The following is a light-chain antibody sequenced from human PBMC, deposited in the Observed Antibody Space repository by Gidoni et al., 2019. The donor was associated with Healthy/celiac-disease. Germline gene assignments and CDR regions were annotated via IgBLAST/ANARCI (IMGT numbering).Light chain of an antibody. CDR3: QQYNSYSPIT. CDR1: QSISSW. Sequence: DIQMTQSPSTLSASVGDRVTITCRASQSISSWLAWYQQKPGKAPKLLIYKASSLESGVPSRFSGSGSGTEFTLTISSLQPDDFATDYCQQYNSYSPITFGQXTRLEIK. J-gene: IGKJ5*01. CDR2: KAS. V-gene: IGKV1-5*03.